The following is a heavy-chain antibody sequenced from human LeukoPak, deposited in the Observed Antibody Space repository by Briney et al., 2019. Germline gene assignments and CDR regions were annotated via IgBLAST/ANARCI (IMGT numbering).Heavy chain of an antibody. J-gene: IGHJ4*02. D-gene: IGHD4-23*01. V-gene: IGHV3-30*04. CDR3: ASGHDYGGNEFDY. Sequence: GRFLRLSCATSGFTFSSYAMHWVRQAPGKGLEWVAVISYDGSNKYYADSVKGRFTISRDNSKNTLYLQMNSLRAEDTAVYYCASGHDYGGNEFDYWGQGTLVTVSS. CDR2: ISYDGSNK. CDR1: GFTFSSYA.